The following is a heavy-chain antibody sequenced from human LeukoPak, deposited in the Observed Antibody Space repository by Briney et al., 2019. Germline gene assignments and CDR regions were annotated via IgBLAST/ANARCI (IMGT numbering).Heavy chain of an antibody. Sequence: PSETLSLTCAVYGGSFSGYYWSWIRQPPGKGLEWIGEINHSGSTNYNPSLKSRVTISVDTSKNQFSLKLSSVTAADTAVYYCARDLRELLQSDYWGQGTLVTVSS. V-gene: IGHV4-34*01. CDR2: INHSGST. CDR3: ARDLRELLQSDY. D-gene: IGHD1-26*01. J-gene: IGHJ4*02. CDR1: GGSFSGYY.